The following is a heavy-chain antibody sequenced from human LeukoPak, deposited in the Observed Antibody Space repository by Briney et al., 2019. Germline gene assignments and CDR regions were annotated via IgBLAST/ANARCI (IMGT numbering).Heavy chain of an antibody. CDR2: IKHDGSEK. CDR3: ARDLGQLDYYFDY. D-gene: IGHD6-6*01. CDR1: GFIFTNYF. Sequence: PGGSLRLSCAASGFIFTNYFMSWVRQAPGKGLEWVASIKHDGSEKYYVDSVRGRFTISRDNTKNSLYLQMSSLRAEDTAVYYCARDLGQLDYYFDYWGQGTLVTVSS. V-gene: IGHV3-7*01. J-gene: IGHJ4*02.